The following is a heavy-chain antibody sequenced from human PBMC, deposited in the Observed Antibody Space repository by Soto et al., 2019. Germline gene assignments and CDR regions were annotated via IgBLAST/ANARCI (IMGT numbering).Heavy chain of an antibody. CDR3: ARVPYGGYTRGYYYYYGMDV. CDR2: IDPSDSYT. Sequence: PGESLKISCKGSGYSFTSYWISWVRQMPGKGLEWMGRIDPSDSYTNYSPSFQGHVTISADKSISTAYLQWSSLKASDTAMYYCARVPYGGYTRGYYYYYGMDVWGQGTTVTVSS. CDR1: GYSFTSYW. V-gene: IGHV5-10-1*01. D-gene: IGHD5-12*01. J-gene: IGHJ6*02.